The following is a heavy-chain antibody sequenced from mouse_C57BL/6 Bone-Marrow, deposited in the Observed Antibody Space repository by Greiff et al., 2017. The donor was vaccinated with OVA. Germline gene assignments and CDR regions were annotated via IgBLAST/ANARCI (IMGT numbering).Heavy chain of an antibody. CDR3: ARSWDGYFDV. CDR2: IRNKANGYTT. J-gene: IGHJ1*03. CDR1: GFTFTDYY. V-gene: IGHV7-3*01. D-gene: IGHD4-1*01. Sequence: EVKLMESGGGLVQPGGSLSLSCAASGFTFTDYYMSWVRQPPGKALEWLGFIRNKANGYTTEYSASVKGRFTISRDNSQSILYLQMNALRAEDSATYYCARSWDGYFDVWGTGTTVTVSS.